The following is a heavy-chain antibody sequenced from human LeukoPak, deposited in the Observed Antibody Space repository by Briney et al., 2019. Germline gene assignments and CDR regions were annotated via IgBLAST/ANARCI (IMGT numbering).Heavy chain of an antibody. CDR1: GYTFSSYG. CDR2: ISAYSGNT. CDR3: ARGAPYRSDWFDP. J-gene: IGHJ5*02. V-gene: IGHV1-18*01. D-gene: IGHD6-19*01. Sequence: ASVKVSCKASGYTFSSYGISWVRQAPGQGLEWMGWISAYSGNTNYAQKLQGRVTMTTDTSTSTAYMDLRSLRSDDTAVYYCARGAPYRSDWFDPWGQGTLVTVSS.